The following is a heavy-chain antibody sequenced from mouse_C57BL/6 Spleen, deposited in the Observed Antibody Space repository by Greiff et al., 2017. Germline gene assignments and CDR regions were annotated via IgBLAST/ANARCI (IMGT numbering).Heavy chain of an antibody. Sequence: QVQLQQSGPGLVQPSQRLSITCTVSGFSLTSYGVHWVRQSPGKGLEWLGVIWRGGSTDYNAAFMSRLSLTKDNSKSQVFFKTNSLQADDSAIYYYASQESPAWFAYWGQGTLVTVSA. V-gene: IGHV2-5*01. CDR3: ASQESPAWFAY. CDR2: IWRGGST. J-gene: IGHJ3*01. CDR1: GFSLTSYG. D-gene: IGHD3-2*02.